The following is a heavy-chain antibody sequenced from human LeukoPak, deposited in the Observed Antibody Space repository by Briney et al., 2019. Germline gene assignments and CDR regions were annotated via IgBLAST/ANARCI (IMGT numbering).Heavy chain of an antibody. D-gene: IGHD3-10*01. CDR1: GFTFSSYA. Sequence: PGRSLRLSCAASGFTFSSYAMHWVRQAPGKGLEWVAVISYDGSNKYYADSVKGRFTISRDNSKNTLYLQMNSLRAEDTAVYYCARGPFSLWFGELLGFFDYWGQGTLVTVSS. V-gene: IGHV3-30-3*01. CDR3: ARGPFSLWFGELLGFFDY. J-gene: IGHJ4*02. CDR2: ISYDGSNK.